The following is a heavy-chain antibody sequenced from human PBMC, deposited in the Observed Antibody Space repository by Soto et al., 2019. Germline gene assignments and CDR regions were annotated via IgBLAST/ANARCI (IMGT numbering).Heavy chain of an antibody. Sequence: QVQLVQSGAEVKKPGSSVKVSCKASGGTFSSYAISWVRRAPGQGLEWRGGIIHIFGTANYAQKFQGRVTITADESTSTAYREMGSLRSEDKAVYYCARGNYDFWSGYPQTPTLEKYYFDYWGQGTLVTVSS. CDR1: GGTFSSYA. CDR2: IIHIFGTA. V-gene: IGHV1-69*12. J-gene: IGHJ4*02. CDR3: ARGNYDFWSGYPQTPTLEKYYFDY. D-gene: IGHD3-3*01.